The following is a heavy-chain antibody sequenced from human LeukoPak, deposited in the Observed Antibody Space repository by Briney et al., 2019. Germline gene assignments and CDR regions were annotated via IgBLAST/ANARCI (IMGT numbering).Heavy chain of an antibody. CDR2: IYYSGST. V-gene: IGHV4-39*01. J-gene: IGHJ3*02. CDR3: ARHAPIQLERQSAFDI. D-gene: IGHD1-1*01. CDR1: GGSFNSGSYY. Sequence: SETLSLTCTVSGGSFNSGSYYWGWIRQPPGKGLEWIGSIYYSGSTYYNPSLKSRVTISVDTSKNQFSLKLSSVTAADTAVYYCARHAPIQLERQSAFDIWGQGTMVTVSS.